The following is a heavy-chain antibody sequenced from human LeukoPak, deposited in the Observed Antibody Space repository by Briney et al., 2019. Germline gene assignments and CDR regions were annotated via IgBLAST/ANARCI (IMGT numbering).Heavy chain of an antibody. J-gene: IGHJ4*01. CDR1: GFNFIDYT. D-gene: IGHD3-16*01. V-gene: IGHV3-48*01. CDR3: ARDHRYAFDN. Sequence: PGGSLRLSCAASGFNFIDYTMNCGRQAPGEGQEWISYIGISSSNTKYADSVKGRFTISRDKDRNSLYLQMNSLRVEDTDMYYCARDHRYAFDNWGHGALVTVSS. CDR2: IGISSSNT.